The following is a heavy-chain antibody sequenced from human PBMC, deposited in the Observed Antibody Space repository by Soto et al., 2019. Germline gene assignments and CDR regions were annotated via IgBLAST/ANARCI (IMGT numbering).Heavy chain of an antibody. CDR3: SRHEVVLRFLEWLFNWLDP. CDR1: GGSISSSSYY. D-gene: IGHD3-3*01. V-gene: IGHV4-39*01. CDR2: IYYSGST. J-gene: IGHJ5*02. Sequence: SETLSLTCTVSGGSISSSSYYWGWIRQPPGKGLEWIGSIYYSGSTYYNPSLKSRVTISVDTSKNQFSLKLSSVTAADTAVYYCSRHEVVLRFLEWLFNWLDPWGHGTLVTVSS.